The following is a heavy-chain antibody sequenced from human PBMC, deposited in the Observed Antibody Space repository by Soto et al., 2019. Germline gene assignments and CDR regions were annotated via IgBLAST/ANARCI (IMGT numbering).Heavy chain of an antibody. J-gene: IGHJ4*02. CDR2: IYPGDSET. Sequence: ESLTLSCKVSVYNCTTFWIGGGRQLPGKGLEWMGIIYPGDSETKYSPDFEGQVTISADRSTNTAYLQWRSLRASDTAMYYCERLGFPGAIYFDSWGLGTLVTVSS. CDR3: ERLGFPGAIYFDS. V-gene: IGHV5-51*01. CDR1: VYNCTTFW.